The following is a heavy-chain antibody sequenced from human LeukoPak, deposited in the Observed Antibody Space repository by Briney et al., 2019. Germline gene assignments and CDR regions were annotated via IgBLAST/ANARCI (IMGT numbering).Heavy chain of an antibody. CDR2: ISWNSGSI. D-gene: IGHD4-17*01. CDR1: GFTFDDYA. J-gene: IGHJ4*02. CDR3: AKGGTVTTLIDY. V-gene: IGHV3-9*01. Sequence: GGSLRLSCAASGFTFDDYAMHWVRQAPGKGLEWVSGISWNSGSIGYADSVKGRFTISRDNAKNSLYLQMNSLRAEDTALYYCAKGGTVTTLIDYWGQGTLVTVSS.